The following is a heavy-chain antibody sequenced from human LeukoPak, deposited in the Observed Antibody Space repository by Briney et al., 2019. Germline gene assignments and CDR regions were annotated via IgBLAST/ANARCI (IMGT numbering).Heavy chain of an antibody. CDR3: ARLMTVSGYFDY. D-gene: IGHD4-17*01. CDR1: GYTFTSYG. J-gene: IGHJ4*02. CDR2: ISAYNSNT. Sequence: ASVKVSCKASGYTFTSYGFSWVRQAPGQGLEWMGWISAYNSNTNYAQKLEGRVTMTTDTSTRIVYLELRSLRYDDTAVYCCARLMTVSGYFDYWGQGTLVTVSS. V-gene: IGHV1-18*01.